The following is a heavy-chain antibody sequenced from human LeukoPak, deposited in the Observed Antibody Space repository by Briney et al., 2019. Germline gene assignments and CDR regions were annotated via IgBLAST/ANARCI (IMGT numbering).Heavy chain of an antibody. CDR3: AKVPLYAFWSGYDY. CDR2: INDSGGTT. D-gene: IGHD3-3*01. V-gene: IGHV3-23*01. CDR1: RFTFSNYA. J-gene: IGHJ4*02. Sequence: PGGSLRLSCAASRFTFSNYAMIWVRQAPGKGLDWVSAINDSGGTTYYADSVKGRFTISRDNSKNTLYLQMNSLRAEDTAVYYCAKVPLYAFWSGYDYWGQGTLVTVSS.